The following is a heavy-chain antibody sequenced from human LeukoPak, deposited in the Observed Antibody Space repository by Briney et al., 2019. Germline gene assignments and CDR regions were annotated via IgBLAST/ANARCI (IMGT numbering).Heavy chain of an antibody. J-gene: IGHJ6*02. CDR1: GFTVSSNY. V-gene: IGHV3-53*04. Sequence: GGSLRLSCAASGFTVSSNYMSWVRQAPGKGLEWVSVIYSGGSTYYADSVKGRFTISRHNSKNTLYLQMNSLRAEDTAVYYCARGGRWAYYYGSGAYGMDVWGQGTTVTVSS. CDR2: IYSGGST. CDR3: ARGGRWAYYYGSGAYGMDV. D-gene: IGHD3-10*01.